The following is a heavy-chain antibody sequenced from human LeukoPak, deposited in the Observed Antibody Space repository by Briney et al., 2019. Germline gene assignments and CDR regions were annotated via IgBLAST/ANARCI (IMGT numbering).Heavy chain of an antibody. V-gene: IGHV3-30-3*01. Sequence: GGSLRLSCAASGFTFSSYAMHWVRQAPGKGLEWVAVISYDGSNKYYADSVKGRFTISRDNSKNTLYLQMNSLRAEDTAVYYCARCLDYYDSSGYYAGAFDIWGQGTMVTVSS. J-gene: IGHJ3*02. CDR3: ARCLDYYDSSGYYAGAFDI. CDR2: ISYDGSNK. D-gene: IGHD3-22*01. CDR1: GFTFSSYA.